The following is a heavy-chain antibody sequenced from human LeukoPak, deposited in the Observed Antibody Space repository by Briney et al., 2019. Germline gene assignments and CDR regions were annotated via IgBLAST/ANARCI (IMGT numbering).Heavy chain of an antibody. V-gene: IGHV3-21*01. CDR1: GFTFSRYS. J-gene: IGHJ6*03. CDR2: ISSTSTFI. D-gene: IGHD3-22*01. CDR3: ARDYFDSSDYPQTYYYYYMDV. Sequence: GGSLRLSCAASGFTFSRYSMNWVRQAPGEGLEWVASISSTSTFIYSADSVKGRFTISRDTAKNSLFLQMNSLRAEDTAIYYCARDYFDSSDYPQTYYYYYMDVWGKGTTVTVSS.